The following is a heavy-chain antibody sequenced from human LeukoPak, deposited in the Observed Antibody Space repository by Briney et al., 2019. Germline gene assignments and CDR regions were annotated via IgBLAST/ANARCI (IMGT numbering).Heavy chain of an antibody. J-gene: IGHJ4*02. D-gene: IGHD3-10*01. Sequence: GGTLRLSCAASGFTFSTSVMSWVRQAPGKGLEWVSAISGSGGSTYYADSVKGRFTISRDNAKNSLYLQMNSLRAEDTAVYYCARGLWFGELTDYFDYWGQGTLVTVSS. V-gene: IGHV3-23*01. CDR3: ARGLWFGELTDYFDY. CDR1: GFTFSTSV. CDR2: ISGSGGST.